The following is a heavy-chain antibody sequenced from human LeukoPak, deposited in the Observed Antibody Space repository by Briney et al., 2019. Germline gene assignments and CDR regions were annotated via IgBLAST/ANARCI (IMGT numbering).Heavy chain of an antibody. Sequence: GGSLRLSCAASGFTFSSYWMHWVRQAPGKGLVWVSRINSDGSSASYADSVKGRFTISRDNAKNTLYLQMNSLRAEDTAVYNCARYDAGYSYDPRGWFDPWGQGTLVTVSS. CDR1: GFTFSSYW. J-gene: IGHJ5*02. CDR2: INSDGSSA. CDR3: ARYDAGYSYDPRGWFDP. D-gene: IGHD5-18*01. V-gene: IGHV3-74*01.